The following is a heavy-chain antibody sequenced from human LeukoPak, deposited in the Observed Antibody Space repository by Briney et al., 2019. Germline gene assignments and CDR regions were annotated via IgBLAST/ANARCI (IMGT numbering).Heavy chain of an antibody. CDR2: IIPIFGTA. J-gene: IGHJ4*02. D-gene: IGHD3-9*01. Sequence: SVKVSCKASGGTFSSYAISWVRQVPGQGLEWMGGIIPIFGTANYAQKFQGRVTITADESTSTAYMELSSLRSEDTAVYYCARGGFVGNTDILTGYGYWGQGTLVTVSS. CDR3: ARGGFVGNTDILTGYGY. CDR1: GGTFSSYA. V-gene: IGHV1-69*13.